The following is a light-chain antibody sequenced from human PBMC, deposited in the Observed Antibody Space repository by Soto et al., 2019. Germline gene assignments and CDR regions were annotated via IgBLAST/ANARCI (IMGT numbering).Light chain of an antibody. V-gene: IGLV2-14*01. CDR1: TSDVGGSNY. Sequence: QSALTQPASVSGSPGQSITISRTGTTSDVGGSNYVSWFQHHPGKAPKLVIFEVSNRPSGVSNRISGSKSCNTASLTISGLQAEDEADYYCSSYATGSNSPYAFGTWTKVTVL. CDR2: EVS. J-gene: IGLJ1*01. CDR3: SSYATGSNSPYA.